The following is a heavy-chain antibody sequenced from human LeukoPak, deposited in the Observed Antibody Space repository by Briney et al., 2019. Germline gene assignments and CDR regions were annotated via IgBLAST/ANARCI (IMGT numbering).Heavy chain of an antibody. Sequence: GGSLRLSCAASGFTFDDYGMSWVRHAPGKGLEWVSSISSSSSYIYYADSVKGRFTISRDNAKNSLYLQMNSLRAEDTAVYYCARDPGYSSDYWGQGTLVTVSS. CDR2: ISSSSSYI. CDR1: GFTFDDYG. D-gene: IGHD6-13*01. CDR3: ARDPGYSSDY. J-gene: IGHJ4*02. V-gene: IGHV3-21*01.